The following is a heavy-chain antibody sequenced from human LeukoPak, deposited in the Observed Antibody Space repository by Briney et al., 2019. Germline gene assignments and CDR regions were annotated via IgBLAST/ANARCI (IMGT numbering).Heavy chain of an antibody. Sequence: PSETLSLTCVVSGGSISNSNCYWGWLRQPPGRGLEWIGSIFYDGSSDYNPSLKSRVTISVDTSKNKFSLKVNSVTAADTAVYFCARYYGSGRDGDYWGQGTLVTVSS. CDR3: ARYYGSGRDGDY. CDR1: GGSISNSNCY. J-gene: IGHJ4*02. V-gene: IGHV4-39*01. CDR2: IFYDGSS. D-gene: IGHD3-10*01.